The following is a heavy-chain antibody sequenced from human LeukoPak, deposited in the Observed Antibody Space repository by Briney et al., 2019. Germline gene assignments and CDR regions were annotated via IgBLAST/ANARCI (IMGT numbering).Heavy chain of an antibody. D-gene: IGHD1-26*01. J-gene: IGHJ4*02. CDR1: GGTFSSYA. Sequence: ASVKVSCKASGGTFSSYAISWVRQAPGQGLEWMGRIIPILGIANYAQKLQGRVTMTTDTSTSTAYMELRSLRSDDTAVYYCARIDSGSYHGDYWGQGTLVTVSS. CDR3: ARIDSGSYHGDY. V-gene: IGHV1-69*04. CDR2: IIPILGIA.